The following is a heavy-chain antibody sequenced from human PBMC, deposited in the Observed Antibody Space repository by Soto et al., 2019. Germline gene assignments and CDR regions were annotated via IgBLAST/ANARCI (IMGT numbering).Heavy chain of an antibody. CDR1: GFTFSSYG. Sequence: VGSLRLSCAASGFTFSSYGMHWVRQAPGKGLEWVAVIWYDGSNKYYADSVKGRFTISRDNSKNTLYLQMNSLRAEDTAVYYCARENSITGPFDYWGQGTLVTVSS. D-gene: IGHD1-20*01. V-gene: IGHV3-33*01. J-gene: IGHJ4*02. CDR3: ARENSITGPFDY. CDR2: IWYDGSNK.